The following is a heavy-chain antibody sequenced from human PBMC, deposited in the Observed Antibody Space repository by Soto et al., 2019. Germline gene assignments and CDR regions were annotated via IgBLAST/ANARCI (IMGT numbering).Heavy chain of an antibody. CDR3: ARIRGYWYGLDV. Sequence: SGGSLRLSCAASGFPLSTYGMTWVRQAPGKGLEWVSAITGTGGNTYYVDSVKGRFTSSRDNSKNMLYLQVNSLRVEDTAVYYCARIRGYWYGLDVWGQGTTVTGS. J-gene: IGHJ6*02. V-gene: IGHV3-23*01. CDR2: ITGTGGNT. CDR1: GFPLSTYG.